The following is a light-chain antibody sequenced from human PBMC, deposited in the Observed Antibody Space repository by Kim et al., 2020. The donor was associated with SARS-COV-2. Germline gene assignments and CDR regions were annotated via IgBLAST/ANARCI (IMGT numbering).Light chain of an antibody. CDR1: QSISSW. CDR2: DAS. CDR3: QQYNGIPPWT. Sequence: DIQMTQSPSTLSASVGDGVTITCRASQSISSWLAWYQQKPGKAPKLLIYDASSLESGVPSRFSGSGSGTEFTLSISSLQPDDFATYYCQQYNGIPPWTFGQGTKVDIK. V-gene: IGKV1-5*01. J-gene: IGKJ1*01.